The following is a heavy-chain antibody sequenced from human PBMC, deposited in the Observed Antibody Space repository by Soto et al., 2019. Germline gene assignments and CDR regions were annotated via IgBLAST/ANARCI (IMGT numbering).Heavy chain of an antibody. CDR1: GFTFSNYA. CDR2: ISHDVTNQ. D-gene: IGHD3-22*01. V-gene: IGHV3-30-3*01. Sequence: GGSLRLSCVASGFTFSNYAMHWVRQTPGKGLEWVAVISHDVTNQYYADSVKGRFTISRDNSKNTLYLQMNSLRAEDTAVYYCARGDNFYDSSGYYYWGQGTLVTVSS. CDR3: ARGDNFYDSSGYYY. J-gene: IGHJ4*02.